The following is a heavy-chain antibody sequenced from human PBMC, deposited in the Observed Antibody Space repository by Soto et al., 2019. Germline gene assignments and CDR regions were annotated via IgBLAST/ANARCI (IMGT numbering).Heavy chain of an antibody. D-gene: IGHD1-1*01. J-gene: IGHJ4*02. Sequence: GGSLRLSCEVSGFPFGSYWMSWVRQAPGKGLEWVANIKEDGAEKNYVDSVRGRFTISRDNAKRSQYLQMNNLRADDTAVYYCVRDLDGYFDYWAQGIVVTVSS. CDR1: GFPFGSYW. V-gene: IGHV3-7*03. CDR3: VRDLDGYFDY. CDR2: IKEDGAEK.